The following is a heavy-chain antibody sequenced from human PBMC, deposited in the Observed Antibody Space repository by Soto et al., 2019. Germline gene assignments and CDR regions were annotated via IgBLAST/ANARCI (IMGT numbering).Heavy chain of an antibody. CDR2: INQSGST. Sequence: QVQLQQWGAGLLKPSETLSLTCAVYGGSFSGYYWSWIRQPPGKGLEWIGEINQSGSTNYNPSLKSRVPXSXDXTKNQFSLKLSSVTAADTAVYYCVRTYSSSWSPFDYWGQGTLVTVSS. D-gene: IGHD6-13*01. CDR3: VRTYSSSWSPFDY. V-gene: IGHV4-34*01. CDR1: GGSFSGYY. J-gene: IGHJ4*02.